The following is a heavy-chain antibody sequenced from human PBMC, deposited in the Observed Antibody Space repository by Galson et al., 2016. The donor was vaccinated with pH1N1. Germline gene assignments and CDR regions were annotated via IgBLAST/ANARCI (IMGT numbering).Heavy chain of an antibody. CDR1: GFTFTSYA. V-gene: IGHV3-30*04. D-gene: IGHD5-12*01. Sequence: SLRLSCAASGFTFTSYAMHWVRQAPGKGLEWVAIILYDGTNEYYADSVKGRFTISRDKTQGTVYLQMNSLRTEDTAVYYCARDSEYSGHEGFHWAQGTLVIVSS. J-gene: IGHJ4*02. CDR2: ILYDGTNE. CDR3: ARDSEYSGHEGFH.